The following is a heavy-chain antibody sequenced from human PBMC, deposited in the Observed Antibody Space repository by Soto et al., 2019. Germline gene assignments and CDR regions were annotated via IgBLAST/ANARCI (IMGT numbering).Heavy chain of an antibody. D-gene: IGHD6-6*01. CDR2: ISAYNGNT. V-gene: IGHV1-18*01. CDR3: ARRVYSSSPYYYYYYMDV. CDR1: GYGFTSYG. Sequence: GASVKVSCKASGYGFTSYGISWVRQAPGQGLEWMGWISAYNGNTNYAQKLQGRVTMTTDTSTSTAYMELRSLRSDDTAMYYCARRVYSSSPYYYYYYMDVWGKGTTVTV. J-gene: IGHJ6*03.